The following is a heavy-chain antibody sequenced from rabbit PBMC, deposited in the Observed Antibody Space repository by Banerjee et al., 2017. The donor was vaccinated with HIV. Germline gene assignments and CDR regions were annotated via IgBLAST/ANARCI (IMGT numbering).Heavy chain of an antibody. J-gene: IGHJ4*01. CDR1: RFDFSSYG. D-gene: IGHD4-1*01. Sequence: SCKASRFDFSSYGVSWVRQAPGKGLEWIGYIDPVFGITYYANWVNGRFTISSHNAQNTLFLQLNSLTAADTATYFCVREVAAKFSLWGPGTLVTVS. CDR2: IDPVFGIT. CDR3: VREVAAKFSL. V-gene: IGHV1S7*01.